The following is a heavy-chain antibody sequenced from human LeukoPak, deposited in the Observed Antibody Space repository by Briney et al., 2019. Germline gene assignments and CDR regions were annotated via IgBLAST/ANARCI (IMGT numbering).Heavy chain of an antibody. CDR3: ARYVGFPARFDS. J-gene: IGHJ5*01. CDR2: VYTNERT. D-gene: IGHD1-26*01. Sequence: PSETLSLTCTVSGDSLTNFYWSWIRQPAGKGLEWIGRVYTNERTKYNPSLKSRLTMSVDTSSNQVFLRLTSVSAADTAVYYCARYVGFPARFDSWGQGILVTVSS. CDR1: GDSLTNFY. V-gene: IGHV4-4*07.